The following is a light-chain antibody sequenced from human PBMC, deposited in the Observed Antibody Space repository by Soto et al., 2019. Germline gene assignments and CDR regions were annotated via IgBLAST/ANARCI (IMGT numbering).Light chain of an antibody. V-gene: IGKV3-20*01. CDR1: QSVSSSY. CDR2: GAS. Sequence: EIVMTQSPATLSGSPGDSATLSCRASQSVSSSYLAWYQQKPGQAPRLLIYGASSRATGIPDRFSGSGSGTDFTLTISRLEPEDFAVYYCQQYGASPFTFGPGTKVDIK. CDR3: QQYGASPFT. J-gene: IGKJ3*01.